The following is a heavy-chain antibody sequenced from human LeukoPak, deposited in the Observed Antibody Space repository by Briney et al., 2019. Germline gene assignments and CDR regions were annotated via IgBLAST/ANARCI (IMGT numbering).Heavy chain of an antibody. CDR2: INPHNGDT. J-gene: IGHJ4*02. V-gene: IGHV1-2*02. Sequence: VSVKVSCKASGYTCIGYYLHWVRQAPGQGLEWMGWINPHNGDTNYAQKFQGRVTMTRDTSITTAYMELSRLKSDDTAVYYCATVRDIVVGGGPYYFDYWGQGTLVTVSS. D-gene: IGHD2-15*01. CDR1: GYTCIGYY. CDR3: ATVRDIVVGGGPYYFDY.